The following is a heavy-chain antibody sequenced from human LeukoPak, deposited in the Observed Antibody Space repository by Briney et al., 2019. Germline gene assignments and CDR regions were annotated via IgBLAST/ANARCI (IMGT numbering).Heavy chain of an antibody. V-gene: IGHV3-30*02. CDR3: AKVGYGWYEVDC. Sequence: PGGSLRLSCAASGFTFSTYGMHWVRQAPGKGLDWVAFIRYDGSEGYYADSVKDRFTVSRDNSKNTLYLQMNSLRVEDTAVYYCAKVGYGWYEVDCWGQGTLVTVSS. CDR1: GFTFSTYG. CDR2: IRYDGSEG. D-gene: IGHD6-19*01. J-gene: IGHJ4*02.